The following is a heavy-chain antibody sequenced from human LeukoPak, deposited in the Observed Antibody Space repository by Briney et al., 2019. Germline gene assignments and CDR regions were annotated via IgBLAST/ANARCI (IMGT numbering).Heavy chain of an antibody. CDR1: GGSISSYY. V-gene: IGHV4-59*08. D-gene: IGHD3-10*01. CDR2: IYYSGST. Sequence: PSETLSLTCTVSGGSISSYYWSWIRQPPGKGLEGIGYIYYSGSTNYNPSLKSRVTISVDTSKNQSSLKLSSVTAADTAVYYCARGGITMVRGVIYYMDVWGKGTTVTVSS. CDR3: ARGGITMVRGVIYYMDV. J-gene: IGHJ6*03.